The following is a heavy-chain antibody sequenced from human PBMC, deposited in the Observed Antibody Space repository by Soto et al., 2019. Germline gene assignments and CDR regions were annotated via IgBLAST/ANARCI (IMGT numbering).Heavy chain of an antibody. V-gene: IGHV1-69*13. Sequence: SVKVSCKASGGTFSSYGISWVRQAPGQGLEWMGGIIPIFGTANYAQKFQGRVTITADESTSTAYMELSSLRSEDTAVYYCVRSYYYDSSGFLRVYYYYYGMDVWG. D-gene: IGHD3-22*01. CDR3: VRSYYYDSSGFLRVYYYYYGMDV. CDR2: IIPIFGTA. CDR1: GGTFSSYG. J-gene: IGHJ6*02.